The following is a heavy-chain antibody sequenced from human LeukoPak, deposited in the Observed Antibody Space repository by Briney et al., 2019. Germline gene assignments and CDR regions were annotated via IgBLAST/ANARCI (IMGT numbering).Heavy chain of an antibody. D-gene: IGHD1-26*01. J-gene: IGHJ6*03. CDR1: GGSISSYY. CDR3: ARVTATIPYYYMDV. CDR2: TYTSRST. Sequence: PSETLSLTCTVSGGSISSYYWSWIRQPAGKGLEWIGRTYTSRSTNYNPSLKSRVTMSVDTSKNQFSLKLSSVTAADTAVYYCARVTATIPYYYMDVWGKGTTVTVSS. V-gene: IGHV4-4*07.